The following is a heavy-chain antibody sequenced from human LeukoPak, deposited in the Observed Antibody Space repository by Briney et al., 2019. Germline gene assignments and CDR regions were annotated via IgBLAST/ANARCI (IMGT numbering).Heavy chain of an antibody. CDR3: AREAVAGTFDY. V-gene: IGHV3-66*02. J-gene: IGHJ4*02. CDR1: GFTVSSNY. CDR2: IYSGGST. D-gene: IGHD6-19*01. Sequence: PGGSLRLSCAASGFTVSSNYMSWVRQAPGKGLEWVSVIYSGGSTYYADSVKGRFTISRDNSNNTLYLQMNSLRAEATAVYYCAREAVAGTFDYWGQGTLVTVSS.